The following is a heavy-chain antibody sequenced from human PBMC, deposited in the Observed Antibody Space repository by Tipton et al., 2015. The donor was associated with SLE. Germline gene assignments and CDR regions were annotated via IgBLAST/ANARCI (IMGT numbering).Heavy chain of an antibody. J-gene: IGHJ4*02. Sequence: SLRLSCTASGLTFGDYAMSWVRQAPGKGLEWVGFIRSKAYGGTTEYAASVKGRFTISRDDSKSIAYLQMNSLKTEDTAVYYCTTPTMVVTLPFDYWGQGTLVTVSS. CDR2: IRSKAYGGTT. CDR1: GLTFGDYA. D-gene: IGHD4-23*01. CDR3: TTPTMVVTLPFDY. V-gene: IGHV3-49*04.